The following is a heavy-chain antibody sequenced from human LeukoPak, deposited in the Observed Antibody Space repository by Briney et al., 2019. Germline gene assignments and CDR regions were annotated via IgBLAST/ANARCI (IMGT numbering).Heavy chain of an antibody. J-gene: IGHJ5*02. CDR1: GYSFTSYW. CDR3: ARHYCSGGSCQYNWFDP. CDR2: IYPGDSDT. V-gene: IGHV5-51*01. Sequence: PGESLKISCKGSGYSFTSYWIGWVRQMPGKGLEWMGIIYPGDSDTRYSPSFQGQVTISADKSISTAYLQWSSLKASDTAMYYCARHYCSGGSCQYNWFDPWGQGTLVTVSS. D-gene: IGHD2-15*01.